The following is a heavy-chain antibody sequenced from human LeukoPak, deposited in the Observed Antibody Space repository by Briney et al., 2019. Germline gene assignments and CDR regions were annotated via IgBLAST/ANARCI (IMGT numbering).Heavy chain of an antibody. CDR2: IYYSGST. J-gene: IGHJ6*02. V-gene: IGHV4-59*01. Sequence: SETLSLTCTVSGGSISSYYWSWIRQPPGKGLEWIGYIYYSGSTNYNPSLKSRVTISVDTSKNQFSLKLSSVTAEDTAVYYCARDAAGYSSSWYGQKYYYYYGMDVWGQGTTVTVSS. CDR3: ARDAAGYSSSWYGQKYYYYYGMDV. CDR1: GGSISSYY. D-gene: IGHD6-13*01.